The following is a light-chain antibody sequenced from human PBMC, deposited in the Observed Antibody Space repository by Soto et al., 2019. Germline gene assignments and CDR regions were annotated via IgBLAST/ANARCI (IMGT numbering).Light chain of an antibody. Sequence: DIVLTQSPGTLSLSPGQKATLSCRASLSFGSSSLAWYKQKPGQAPRLLIFGASARVTGIPDRFSGRGSGTDFPLTISSLEPEDFAVYYCQRYGTSPGYTFGRGTRLEIK. CDR1: LSFGSSS. J-gene: IGKJ2*01. CDR3: QRYGTSPGYT. CDR2: GAS. V-gene: IGKV3-20*01.